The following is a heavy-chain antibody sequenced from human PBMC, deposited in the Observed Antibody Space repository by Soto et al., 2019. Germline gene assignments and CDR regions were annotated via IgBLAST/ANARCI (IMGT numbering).Heavy chain of an antibody. CDR3: KRDMGGGGGF. V-gene: IGHV3-74*01. Sequence: EVQLVESGGGLVQPGGSLRLSCAASGFTFSSYWMHWVRQAPGKGLVWVSRTNQDGSIIDYADSVKGRFTISRDNAKRTLYREMNGRRVENTSLYNCKRDMGGGGGFWGPGTLVTVSS. CDR2: TNQDGSII. CDR1: GFTFSSYW. D-gene: IGHD3-16*01. J-gene: IGHJ4*02.